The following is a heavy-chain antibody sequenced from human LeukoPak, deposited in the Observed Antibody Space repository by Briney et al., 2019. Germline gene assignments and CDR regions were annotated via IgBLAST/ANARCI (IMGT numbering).Heavy chain of an antibody. J-gene: IGHJ4*02. CDR2: IYYSGST. D-gene: IGHD3-22*01. V-gene: IGHV4-39*01. Sequence: SETLSLTCTVSGGSISSSSYYWGWIRQPPGKGLEWIGSIYYSGSTYYNPSLKSRVTISVDTSKNQFSLKLSSVTAADTAVYYCARAGDHYYDSSGYFCDWGQGTLVTVSS. CDR3: ARAGDHYYDSSGYFCD. CDR1: GGSISSSSYY.